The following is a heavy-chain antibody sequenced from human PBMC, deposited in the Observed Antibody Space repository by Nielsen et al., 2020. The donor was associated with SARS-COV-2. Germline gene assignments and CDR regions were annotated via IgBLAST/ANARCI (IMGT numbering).Heavy chain of an antibody. V-gene: IGHV4-34*01. J-gene: IGHJ4*02. Sequence: SETLSLTCVVYGGPFSGNYWTWIRQPPEEGLEWIGDVNHSGSTNYNPSLKSRVTISVDTSKNQFSLKLSSVTAADTAVYYCARRRITIFGVAIDYWGQGTLVTVSS. CDR3: ARRRITIFGVAIDY. D-gene: IGHD3-3*01. CDR2: VNHSGST. CDR1: GGPFSGNY.